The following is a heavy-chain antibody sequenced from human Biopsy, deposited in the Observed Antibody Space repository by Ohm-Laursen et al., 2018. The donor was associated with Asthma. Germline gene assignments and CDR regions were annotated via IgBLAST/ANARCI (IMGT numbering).Heavy chain of an antibody. V-gene: IGHV3-33*06. J-gene: IGHJ6*02. CDR3: AKWDTYYDFWSGYYTRYNYYYYGMDV. CDR1: GFTFSSYG. CDR2: IWYDGGNK. Sequence: SLRLSCAASGFTFSSYGMHWVRQAPGKGLEWVAVIWYDGGNKYYADSVKGRFTISRDNSKNTLYLQMNSLRAEDTAVYYCAKWDTYYDFWSGYYTRYNYYYYGMDVWGQGTTVTVSS. D-gene: IGHD3-3*01.